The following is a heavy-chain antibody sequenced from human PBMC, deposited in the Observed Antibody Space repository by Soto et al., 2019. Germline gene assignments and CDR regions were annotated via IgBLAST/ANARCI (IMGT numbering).Heavy chain of an antibody. J-gene: IGHJ6*02. CDR2: INHSGST. Sequence: SETLSLTCDVYGGSFSGYYWSWIRQPPGKGLEWIGEINHSGSTNYNPSLKSRVTISVDTSKNQFSLKLSSVTAADTAVYYCARGGGYCSSNSCYWVSYYYYGMDVWGQGTTAPVSS. CDR1: GGSFSGYY. V-gene: IGHV4-34*01. D-gene: IGHD2-2*01. CDR3: ARGGGYCSSNSCYWVSYYYYGMDV.